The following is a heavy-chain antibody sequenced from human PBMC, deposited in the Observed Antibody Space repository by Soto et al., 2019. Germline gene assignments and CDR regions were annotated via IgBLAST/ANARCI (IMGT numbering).Heavy chain of an antibody. CDR1: GFTFSSYG. CDR3: ARETMVRGVMSYYYYYYGMDV. D-gene: IGHD3-10*01. CDR2: IWYDGSNK. V-gene: IGHV3-33*01. Sequence: QVQLVESGGGVVQPGRSLRLSCAASGFTFSSYGMHWVRQAPGKGLGWVAVIWYDGSNKYYADSVKGRFTISSDNSKNKLYLQMNSLRAEDTAVYYCARETMVRGVMSYYYYYYGMDVWGQGTTVTVSS. J-gene: IGHJ6*02.